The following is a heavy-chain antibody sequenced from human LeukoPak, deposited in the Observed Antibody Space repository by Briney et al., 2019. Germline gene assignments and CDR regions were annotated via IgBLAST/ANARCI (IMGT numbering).Heavy chain of an antibody. CDR1: GFTFSSYA. D-gene: IGHD3-9*01. CDR2: ISGSGGST. V-gene: IGHV3-23*01. J-gene: IGHJ4*02. Sequence: PGGSPRLSCAASGFTFSSYAMSWVRQAPGKGLEWVSAISGSGGSTYYADSVKGRFTISRDNSKNTLYLQMNSLRAEDTAVYYCAKIGWFGDYDILTTYEYYFDYWGQGTLVTVSS. CDR3: AKIGWFGDYDILTTYEYYFDY.